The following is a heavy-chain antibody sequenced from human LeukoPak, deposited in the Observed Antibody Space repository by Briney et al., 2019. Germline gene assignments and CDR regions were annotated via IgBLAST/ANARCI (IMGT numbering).Heavy chain of an antibody. Sequence: KPSETLSLTCTVSGGSISSYYWSWIRQPPGKGLEWIGYIYYSGSTNYNPSLKSRVTISVDTSKNQFSLKLSSVTAADTAVYYCARVYCSGGSCYDVIIDYWGQGTLVTVSS. D-gene: IGHD2-15*01. V-gene: IGHV4-59*01. CDR3: ARVYCSGGSCYDVIIDY. CDR1: GGSISSYY. CDR2: IYYSGST. J-gene: IGHJ4*02.